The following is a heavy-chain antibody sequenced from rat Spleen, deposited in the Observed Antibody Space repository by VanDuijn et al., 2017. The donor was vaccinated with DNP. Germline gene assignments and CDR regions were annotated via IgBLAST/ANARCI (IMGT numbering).Heavy chain of an antibody. CDR2: INDDSSTI. CDR1: GFNFNDYW. J-gene: IGHJ2*01. D-gene: IGHD4-3*01. CDR3: AWGIGD. V-gene: IGHV4-2*01. Sequence: EVKLVESGGGLVQPGRSLKLSCAASGFNFNDYWMGWVRQAPGTGLEWIGEINDDSSTINYTPSLKDKFTISRDNAQNTLYLQMSKLGSEDTAIYYCAWGIGDWGQGVMVTVSS.